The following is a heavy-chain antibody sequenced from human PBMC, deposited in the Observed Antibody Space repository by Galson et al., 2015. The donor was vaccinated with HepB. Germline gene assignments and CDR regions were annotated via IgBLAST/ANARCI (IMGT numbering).Heavy chain of an antibody. CDR3: AKEASDFDC. CDR2: VWPDGSDG. Sequence: SLRLSCAASGFTFSTYVMHWVRQAPGKGLEWVALVWPDGSDGYYADSVKGRSTVSRDNSKNTLYLQMNSLRDEDTAVYYCAKEASDFDCWGQGTLVTVSS. V-gene: IGHV3-30*02. J-gene: IGHJ4*02. CDR1: GFTFSTYV.